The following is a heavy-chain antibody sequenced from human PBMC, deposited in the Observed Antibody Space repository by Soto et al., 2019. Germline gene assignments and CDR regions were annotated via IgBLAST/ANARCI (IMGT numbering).Heavy chain of an antibody. CDR3: ARGDRGAFDL. D-gene: IGHD2-21*02. J-gene: IGHJ3*01. CDR1: GFTFRYYW. Sequence: EVQLVESEGGLVQPGGSLRLSCAASGFTFRYYWMHWVRQAPGQGLVWVSRIHSDGSSTTYADSVKGRFTISRDNAKNTLYLKMNSLRAEDTAVYYCARGDRGAFDLWGQGTMVTVSS. CDR2: IHSDGSST. V-gene: IGHV3-74*01.